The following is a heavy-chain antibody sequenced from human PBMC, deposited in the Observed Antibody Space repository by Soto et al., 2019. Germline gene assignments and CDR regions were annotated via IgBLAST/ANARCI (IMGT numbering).Heavy chain of an antibody. CDR1: GFPFNSYG. D-gene: IGHD5-12*01. J-gene: IGHJ4*02. Sequence: QVLLVESGGSVVQPGRSRRLSFAASGFPFNSYGMHWLGLAPGKGQEWVAMISYDGTHKDNTDSVKGRFTISRDNSKTPAYLQMDSLRAEDTAVYYCAKDRRGSSGYDSSRGSGWDGSFEYWGQGTLVTVSS. CDR3: AKDRRGSSGYDSSRGSGWDGSFEY. CDR2: ISYDGTHK. V-gene: IGHV3-30*18.